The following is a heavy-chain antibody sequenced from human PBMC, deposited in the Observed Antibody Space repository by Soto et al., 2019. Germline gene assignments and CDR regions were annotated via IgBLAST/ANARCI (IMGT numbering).Heavy chain of an antibody. V-gene: IGHV4-31*03. CDR1: GGSISSGGYY. CDR2: IYYSGST. J-gene: IGHJ4*02. Sequence: SETLSLTCTVSGGSISSGGYYWSWIRQHPGKGLEWIGYIYYSGSTYYNTSLTSRLTISVDTPKNQFSLKLSSVTAADTAVYYCASDRSGEKQAWYFDYWGQGTLVSVTS. CDR3: ASDRSGEKQAWYFDY. D-gene: IGHD1-26*01.